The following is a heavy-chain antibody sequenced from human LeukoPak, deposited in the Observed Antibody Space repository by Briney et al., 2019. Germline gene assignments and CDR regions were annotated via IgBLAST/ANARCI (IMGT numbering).Heavy chain of an antibody. CDR3: AKLSRRITIFGVASPLEP. V-gene: IGHV3-23*01. CDR2: ISGSGGST. D-gene: IGHD3-3*01. Sequence: GGSLRLSCAASGFTFSSYAMSWVRQAPGKGLEWVSVISGSGGSTYYADSVKGRFTISRDNSKNTLYLQMNSLRAEDTAVYYCAKLSRRITIFGVASPLEPWGQGTLVTVSS. J-gene: IGHJ5*02. CDR1: GFTFSSYA.